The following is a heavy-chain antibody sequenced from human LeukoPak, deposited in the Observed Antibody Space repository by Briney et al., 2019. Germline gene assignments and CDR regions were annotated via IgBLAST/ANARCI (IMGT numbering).Heavy chain of an antibody. J-gene: IGHJ4*02. V-gene: IGHV4-34*01. Sequence: SETLSLTCTVSGGSISSYYWSWIRQPPGKGLEWIGEINHSGSTSYNPFLKSRVTISVDTSKNQFSLRLSSVTAADTAVYYCARLGRITMVRGVIYPYYFDYWGQGTLVTVSS. CDR1: GGSISSYY. CDR2: INHSGST. CDR3: ARLGRITMVRGVIYPYYFDY. D-gene: IGHD3-10*01.